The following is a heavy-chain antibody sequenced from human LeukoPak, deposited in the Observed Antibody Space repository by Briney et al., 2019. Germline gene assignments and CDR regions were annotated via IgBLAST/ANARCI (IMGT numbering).Heavy chain of an antibody. CDR3: ARLSSSWYGGFIDY. Sequence: SETLSLTCTVSGGSISSSSYYWGWIRQPPGKGLEWIGSIYYTGSTYYNPSLKSRVTISVDTSKNQFSLKLSSVTAADTAVYYCARLSSSWYGGFIDYWGQGTLVTVSS. CDR1: GGSISSSSYY. CDR2: IYYTGST. D-gene: IGHD6-13*01. J-gene: IGHJ4*02. V-gene: IGHV4-39*01.